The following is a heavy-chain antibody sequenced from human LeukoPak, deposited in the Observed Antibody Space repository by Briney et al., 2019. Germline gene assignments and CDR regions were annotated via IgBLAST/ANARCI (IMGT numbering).Heavy chain of an antibody. Sequence: PGGSLRLSCAVSGFTFSNFEMNWVRQAPGKGLEWVSHIDTSATSIHYADSVKGRFTISRDNAKNSLFLQMNSLRAEDTAVYYCVTDRPGVMDFDFWGQGTLVTVSS. D-gene: IGHD2-2*03. CDR2: IDTSATSI. CDR1: GFTFSNFE. J-gene: IGHJ4*02. CDR3: VTDRPGVMDFDF. V-gene: IGHV3-48*03.